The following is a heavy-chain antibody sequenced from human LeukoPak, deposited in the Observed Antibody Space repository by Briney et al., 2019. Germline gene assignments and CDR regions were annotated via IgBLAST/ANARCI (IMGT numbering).Heavy chain of an antibody. V-gene: IGHV3-33*05. CDR2: IQNDASTE. D-gene: IGHD2-21*01. J-gene: IGHJ4*02. Sequence: GSLRLSCAASGFIFSHYGMHWVRPAPGKGLEWVAVIQNDASTENFADSVKGRFTISRDNSKNTVFLQMNSLRVEDTAVYYCARELSQIVWGGLDYGGQGTLVSVSS. CDR3: ARELSQIVWGGLDY. CDR1: GFIFSHYG.